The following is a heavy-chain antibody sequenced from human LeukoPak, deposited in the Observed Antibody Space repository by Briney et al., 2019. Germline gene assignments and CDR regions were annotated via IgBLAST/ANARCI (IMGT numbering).Heavy chain of an antibody. CDR3: ARVVQLVFHFDY. D-gene: IGHD6-6*01. CDR1: GFTFSSYA. CDR2: ISYDGSNK. Sequence: GGSLRLSCAASGFTFSSYAMHWVRQAPGKGLEWVAVISYDGSNKYYADSVKGRFTISRDNSKNTLYLQMNSLRAADTAVYYCARVVQLVFHFDYWGQGTLVTVSS. J-gene: IGHJ4*02. V-gene: IGHV3-30-3*01.